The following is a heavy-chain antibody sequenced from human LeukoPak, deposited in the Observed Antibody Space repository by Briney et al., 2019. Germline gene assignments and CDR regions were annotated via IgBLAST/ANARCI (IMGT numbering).Heavy chain of an antibody. J-gene: IGHJ4*02. D-gene: IGHD1-26*01. CDR1: GFTFSSYA. Sequence: GGSLRLSCAASGFTFSSYAMSWVRQGPGEGLEWISGISGSGGSTYYADFVKGRFTISRDNSKNTLYLQMNSLRAEDTAVYYCAKDLRGSYCTSYFDYWGQGTLVTVSS. CDR3: AKDLRGSYCTSYFDY. CDR2: ISGSGGST. V-gene: IGHV3-23*01.